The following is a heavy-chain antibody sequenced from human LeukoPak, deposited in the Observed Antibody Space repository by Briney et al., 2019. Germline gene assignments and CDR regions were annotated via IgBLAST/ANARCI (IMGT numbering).Heavy chain of an antibody. CDR3: ARDWDRVTGTKGCFDP. D-gene: IGHD1-20*01. CDR1: GFTFSSYG. CDR2: IWYDGSNK. J-gene: IGHJ5*02. V-gene: IGHV3-33*01. Sequence: GGSLRLSCAASGFTFSSYGMQWVRQAPGKGLEWVALIWYDGSNKYYAHSVKGRFTISRDSSKKTMYLQMNSLRAEDTAVYFCARDWDRVTGTKGCFDPWGQGTLVTVSS.